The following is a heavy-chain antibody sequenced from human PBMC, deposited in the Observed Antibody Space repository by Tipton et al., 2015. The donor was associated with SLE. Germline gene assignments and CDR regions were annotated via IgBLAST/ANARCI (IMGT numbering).Heavy chain of an antibody. Sequence: QSGPEVKKPGASVKVSCKASGYSFTSNYLHWVRQAPGQGLEWMGIINPSGAGTSYAQKFQGRVTMTRDTSTNTVYMELSSLRSEDTAAYYCARDQGDSSGHYVMDVWGQGTTVTVSS. CDR2: INPSGAGT. V-gene: IGHV1-46*03. CDR3: ARDQGDSSGHYVMDV. CDR1: GYSFTSNY. J-gene: IGHJ6*02. D-gene: IGHD3-22*01.